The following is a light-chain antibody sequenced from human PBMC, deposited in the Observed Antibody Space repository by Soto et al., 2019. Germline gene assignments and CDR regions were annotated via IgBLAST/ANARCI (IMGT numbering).Light chain of an antibody. CDR1: SSDVGGYNY. J-gene: IGLJ1*01. Sequence: QSVLTQPASVSGSPGQSITISCTGTSSDVGGYNYVSWYQHHPDKAPKLIIYDVTNRPSGVSSPFSGSKSGNTASLTISGLQPEDEADYYCSSYTTSNTRQIVFGTGTKVTVL. CDR3: SSYTTSNTRQIV. V-gene: IGLV2-14*03. CDR2: DVT.